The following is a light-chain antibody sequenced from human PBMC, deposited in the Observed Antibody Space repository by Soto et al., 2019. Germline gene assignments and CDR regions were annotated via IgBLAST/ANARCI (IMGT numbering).Light chain of an antibody. Sequence: DIQMTQSPSTLSASVGDRVAITCRASQSISTYLSWYQKKPGKAPKLLIYKASSLESGVPSRFSGSGSGAEFTLTISSLQPDDFATYYCQQYNTYSRTFGQGTKVDNK. CDR3: QQYNTYSRT. J-gene: IGKJ1*01. CDR1: QSISTY. V-gene: IGKV1-5*03. CDR2: KAS.